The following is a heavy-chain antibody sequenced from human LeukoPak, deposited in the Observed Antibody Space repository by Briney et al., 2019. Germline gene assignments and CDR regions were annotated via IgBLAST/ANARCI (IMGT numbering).Heavy chain of an antibody. CDR1: GFTVSTYY. V-gene: IGHV3-53*01. J-gene: IGHJ4*02. D-gene: IGHD2-2*01. Sequence: GGSLRLSCAASGFTVSTYYMIWVRQAPGKGLECVSVIYSGGSTYYADSVKGRFTVSRDNSKNALYLQMNSLRAEDTAMYYCARGLGYCTSTTCLLPFDYWGQGTLVTVSS. CDR2: IYSGGST. CDR3: ARGLGYCTSTTCLLPFDY.